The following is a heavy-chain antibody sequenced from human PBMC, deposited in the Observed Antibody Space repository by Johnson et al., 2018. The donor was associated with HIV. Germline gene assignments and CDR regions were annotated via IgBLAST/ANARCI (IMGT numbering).Heavy chain of an antibody. J-gene: IGHJ3*02. CDR3: AKKGGVYSGSHDAFDI. CDR1: GFTFSSYG. Sequence: QVQLVESGGGVVRPGGSLRLSCVASGFTFSSYGMHWVRQAPGKGLEWVAFISYDGSNKHYGDSVKGRFTLSRDNSKNTLYLQMNSLRAEDTAVYYCAKKGGVYSGSHDAFDIWGQGTMVTVSS. CDR2: ISYDGSNK. V-gene: IGHV3-30*02. D-gene: IGHD6-6*01.